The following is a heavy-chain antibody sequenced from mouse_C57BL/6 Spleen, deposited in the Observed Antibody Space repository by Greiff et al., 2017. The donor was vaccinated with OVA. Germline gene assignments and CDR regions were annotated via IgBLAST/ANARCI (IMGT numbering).Heavy chain of an antibody. CDR1: GYAFSSSW. CDR3: ARGFSFDV. CDR2: IYPGDGDT. Sequence: VQLQQSGPELVKPGASVKISCKASGYAFSSSWMNWVKQRPGKGLEWIGRIYPGDGDTNYNGKFKGKATLTADKYSSTAYMQLSSLTSEDSAVYFCARGFSFDVWGTGTTVTVSS. V-gene: IGHV1-82*01. J-gene: IGHJ1*03.